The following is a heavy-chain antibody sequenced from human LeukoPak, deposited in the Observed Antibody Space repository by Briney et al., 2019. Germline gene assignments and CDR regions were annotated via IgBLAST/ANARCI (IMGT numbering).Heavy chain of an antibody. Sequence: ASVKLACKASGHSFTGYYMQWVRQAPGQGVESVGWINPNSGGTNYAQKFQGRVTMTRDTSISTAYMELSRLRSDDTAVYYCARGKFVFGRLPPDYWGQGTLVTVSS. D-gene: IGHD2-15*01. J-gene: IGHJ4*02. CDR2: INPNSGGT. CDR1: GHSFTGYY. CDR3: ARGKFVFGRLPPDY. V-gene: IGHV1-2*02.